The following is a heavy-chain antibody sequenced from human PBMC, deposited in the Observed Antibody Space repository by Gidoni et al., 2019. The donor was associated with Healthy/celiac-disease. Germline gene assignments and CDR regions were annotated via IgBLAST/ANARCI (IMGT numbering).Heavy chain of an antibody. V-gene: IGHV3-30-3*01. CDR1: GFNFSTYA. D-gene: IGHD2-2*01. Sequence: QVQLVESGGGVVQPGRSLRLSRAASGFNFSTYAMLWVRQAPGNGLEWVAVISYDGSNKYYADSVKGRFTISRDNSKNTLYLQMNSLRAEDTAVYYCARDRYCSSISCLTGGYGMDVWGKGTTVTVSS. CDR2: ISYDGSNK. J-gene: IGHJ6*04. CDR3: ARDRYCSSISCLTGGYGMDV.